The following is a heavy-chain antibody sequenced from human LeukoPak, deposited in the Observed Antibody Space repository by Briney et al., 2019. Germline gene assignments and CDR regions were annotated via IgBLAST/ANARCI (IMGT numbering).Heavy chain of an antibody. CDR2: ISISGSSI. D-gene: IGHD1-26*01. J-gene: IGHJ6*03. V-gene: IGHV3-48*03. Sequence: GGSLRLSCAGAGFTLSSFEMNWVRQAPGKGLEWISYISISGSSIYYADSVKGRFTISRDSAKNSLYLQMDSLRAEDTAVYYCARDPYSGNYGAYYYYYMDVWGKGTTVTISS. CDR3: ARDPYSGNYGAYYYYYMDV. CDR1: GFTLSSFE.